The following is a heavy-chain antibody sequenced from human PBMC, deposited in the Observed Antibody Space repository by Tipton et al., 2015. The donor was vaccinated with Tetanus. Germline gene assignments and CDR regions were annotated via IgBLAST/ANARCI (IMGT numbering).Heavy chain of an antibody. CDR1: GFTFNTYA. D-gene: IGHD3-10*01. CDR3: ARALRLYSGSGSTVLVDS. CDR2: IWYDGTTT. Sequence: SLRLSCAASGFTFNTYAMHWVRQAPGKGLEWVAVIWYDGTTTYYADSVEGRFAISRDNSKNILYLQMDSLRAEDTAVYYCARALRLYSGSGSTVLVDSWGQGTLVTVSS. V-gene: IGHV3-33*01. J-gene: IGHJ4*02.